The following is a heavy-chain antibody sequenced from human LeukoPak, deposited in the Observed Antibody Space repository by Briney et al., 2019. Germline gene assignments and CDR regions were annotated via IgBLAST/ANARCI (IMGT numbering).Heavy chain of an antibody. V-gene: IGHV4-4*07. D-gene: IGHD1-14*01. CDR2: IYTSGSS. CDR1: GGSISSYY. Sequence: SETLSLTCTVSGGSISSYYWSWIRQPAGKGLEWIGRIYTSGSSNYNPSLKSRVTMSVDTSKNQFSLKLSSVTAADTAVYYCARASEDYYYYYMDVWGKGTTVTISS. J-gene: IGHJ6*03. CDR3: ARASEDYYYYYMDV.